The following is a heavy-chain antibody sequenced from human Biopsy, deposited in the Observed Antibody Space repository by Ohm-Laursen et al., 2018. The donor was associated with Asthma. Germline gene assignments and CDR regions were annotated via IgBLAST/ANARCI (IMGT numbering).Heavy chain of an antibody. Sequence: ASVKVSCKTSGYTFNSAGITWVRQAPGQGLEWMGWISVYNGNTKVAQKLQDRVTMITDTSTSTAYMELRSLRPDDTAVFFCARAVDYSHYYGIDVWGQGTTVTVS. V-gene: IGHV1-18*01. CDR1: GYTFNSAG. J-gene: IGHJ6*02. CDR2: ISVYNGNT. CDR3: ARAVDYSHYYGIDV. D-gene: IGHD3-10*01.